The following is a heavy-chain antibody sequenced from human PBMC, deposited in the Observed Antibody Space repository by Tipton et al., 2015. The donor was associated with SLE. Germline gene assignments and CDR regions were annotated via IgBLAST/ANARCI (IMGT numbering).Heavy chain of an antibody. J-gene: IGHJ6*02. Sequence: TLSLTCSVSGGSLSSRGYYWSWIRQPAGKGLEWIGHIYYSGGTNYNPSLKSRVTISVDTSKNQFSLKPSSVTAADTAVYYCAAVAASRYYYGMDVWGQGTTVTVSS. D-gene: IGHD2-15*01. V-gene: IGHV4-61*10. CDR2: IYYSGGT. CDR1: GGSLSSRGYY. CDR3: AAVAASRYYYGMDV.